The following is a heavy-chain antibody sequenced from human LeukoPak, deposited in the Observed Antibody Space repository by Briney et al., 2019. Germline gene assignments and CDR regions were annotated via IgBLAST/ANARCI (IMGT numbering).Heavy chain of an antibody. CDR2: IGDAGT. V-gene: IGHV3-23*03. CDR1: GFPFSSYA. Sequence: GGSLRLSCAASGFPFSSYAMTWVRQAPGKGLEWVSSIGDAGTYYADSVKGRFTISRDNSKNMLYLQLNSLRAGDTAMYYCAKNLGPFDVRGQGTMVTVSS. J-gene: IGHJ3*01. CDR3: AKNLGPFDV. D-gene: IGHD3-16*01.